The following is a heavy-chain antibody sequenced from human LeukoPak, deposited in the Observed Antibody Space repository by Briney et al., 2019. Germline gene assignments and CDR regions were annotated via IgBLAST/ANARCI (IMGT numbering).Heavy chain of an antibody. CDR1: GGSISNYY. CDR3: ARLSYGSGSYYNFYFDY. D-gene: IGHD3-10*01. J-gene: IGHJ4*02. V-gene: IGHV4-59*08. CDR2: IYYSGST. Sequence: SETLSLTCTVSGGSISNYYWSWIRQPPGKGLEWIGYIYYSGSTNYNPALKSRVTISVDTSKKQFSLNLSSVTAADTAVYYCARLSYGSGSYYNFYFDYWGQGTLVTVSA.